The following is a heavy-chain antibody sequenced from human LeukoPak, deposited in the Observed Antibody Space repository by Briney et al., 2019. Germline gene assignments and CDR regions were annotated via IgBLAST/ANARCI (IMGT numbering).Heavy chain of an antibody. Sequence: GGSLRLSCAASGFTFSTYVMHWVRQAPGKGLEWVAFIRYDGSNKYYADSVKGRFTISRENPKNTLYLQMNSLRAEDTAVYYCAKGHCSSTGCPRSYFDYRGQGTLVTVSS. D-gene: IGHD2-2*01. J-gene: IGHJ4*02. V-gene: IGHV3-30*02. CDR2: IRYDGSNK. CDR1: GFTFSTYV. CDR3: AKGHCSSTGCPRSYFDY.